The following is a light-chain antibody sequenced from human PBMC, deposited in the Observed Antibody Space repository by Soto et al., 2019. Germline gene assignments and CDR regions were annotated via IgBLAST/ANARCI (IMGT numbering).Light chain of an antibody. J-gene: IGKJ4*01. V-gene: IGKV3-11*01. CDR1: QSVSSY. CDR2: DAS. CDR3: QQRSNWPLLT. Sequence: EIVLTQSPATLSLSPGERATLSCRASQSVSSYLAWYQHKPGQAPRLLIYDASNRATGTPARFSGSGSGTDFTLTISSLEPEDFAIYYCQQRSNWPLLTFGGGTKVEIK.